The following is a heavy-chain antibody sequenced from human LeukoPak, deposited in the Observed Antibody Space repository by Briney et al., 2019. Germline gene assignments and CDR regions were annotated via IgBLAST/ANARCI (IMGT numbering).Heavy chain of an antibody. D-gene: IGHD3-22*01. V-gene: IGHV1-24*01. J-gene: IGHJ4*02. CDR3: ATCYYDSSGYCYGFDY. CDR1: GYTLTELS. Sequence: ASVKVSCKVSGYTLTELSMHWVRQAPGKGLEWMGGFDPEDGETIYAQKFQGRVTMTEDTSTDTAYMELSSLRSEDTAVYYCATCYYDSSGYCYGFDYWGQGTLVTVSS. CDR2: FDPEDGET.